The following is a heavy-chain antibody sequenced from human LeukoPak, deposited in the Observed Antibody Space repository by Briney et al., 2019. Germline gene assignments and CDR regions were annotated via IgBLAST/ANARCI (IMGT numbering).Heavy chain of an antibody. CDR2: ISYDGSNK. Sequence: GGSLRLSCAASGFTFSSYGMHWVRQAPGKGLEWVAVISYDGSNKYYADSVKGRFTISRDNSKNTLYLQMNSLRAEDTAVYYCAREDSGSYSAFDIWGQGTMVTVSS. CDR1: GFTFSSYG. D-gene: IGHD1-26*01. J-gene: IGHJ3*02. CDR3: AREDSGSYSAFDI. V-gene: IGHV3-30*03.